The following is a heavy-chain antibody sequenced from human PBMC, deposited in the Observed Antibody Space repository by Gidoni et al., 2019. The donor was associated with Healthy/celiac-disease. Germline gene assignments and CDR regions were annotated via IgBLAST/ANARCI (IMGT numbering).Heavy chain of an antibody. CDR3: ARAGGSGALDI. D-gene: IGHD3-3*01. Sequence: EVQLVESGGGLVQPGGSLRLSCEASAFPFSDYSIHWVRQAPGKGLVWVSRIKNDGTITIYADSVKGRFTISRDNAKNTLYLQMNTLRVEDTAVYYCARAGGSGALDIWGQGTMVTVSS. J-gene: IGHJ3*02. CDR2: IKNDGTIT. CDR1: AFPFSDYS. V-gene: IGHV3-74*01.